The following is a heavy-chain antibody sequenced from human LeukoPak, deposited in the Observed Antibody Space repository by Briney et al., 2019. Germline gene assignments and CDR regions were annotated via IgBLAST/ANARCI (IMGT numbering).Heavy chain of an antibody. J-gene: IGHJ4*02. V-gene: IGHV3-64D*06. CDR2: ISSNGGSP. CDR1: GFTFSSYA. D-gene: IGHD5-12*01. CDR3: VKGGSYSGYDFPDYFDY. Sequence: GGSLRLSCTASGFTFSSYAMHWVRQAPGKGLEYVSAISSNGGSPYYADSVKGRFTISRDNSKNTLYLQMSSLRAEDTAVYYCVKGGSYSGYDFPDYFDYWGQGTLVTVSS.